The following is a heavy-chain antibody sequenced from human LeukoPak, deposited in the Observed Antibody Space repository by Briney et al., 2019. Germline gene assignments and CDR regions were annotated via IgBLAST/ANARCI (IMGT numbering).Heavy chain of an antibody. CDR3: ARQSSGWYPIEY. J-gene: IGHJ4*02. V-gene: IGHV4-59*08. CDR2: IYYSGST. CDR1: GGSISTYY. D-gene: IGHD6-19*01. Sequence: SETLSHTCTVSGGSISTYYWSWIRQPPGKGLEWIGYIYYSGSTNYSPSPKSRVTISVDTSKNQFSLKLSSLTAADTAVYYCARQSSGWYPIEYWGQGTLVTVSS.